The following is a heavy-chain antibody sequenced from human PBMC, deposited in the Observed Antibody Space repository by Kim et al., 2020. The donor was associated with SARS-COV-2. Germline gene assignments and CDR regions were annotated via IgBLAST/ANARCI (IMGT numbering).Heavy chain of an antibody. CDR1: GGSMITNTNW. CDR3: ARGSRWFCPGGQCDFTRMTYYSDY. Sequence: SETLSLTCTVSGGSMITNTNWWSWVRQSPGKGLEWLGEIHHSGRTNYNPSLRARLTLSVDRSKTQISLTLNSLTAADTAIYYCARGSRWFCPGGQCDFTRMTYYSDYWGQGTLVTVSS. D-gene: IGHD2-8*02. CDR2: IHHSGRT. V-gene: IGHV4-4*02. J-gene: IGHJ4*02.